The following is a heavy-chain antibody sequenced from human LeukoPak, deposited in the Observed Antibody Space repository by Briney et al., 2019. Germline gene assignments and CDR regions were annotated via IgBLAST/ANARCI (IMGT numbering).Heavy chain of an antibody. D-gene: IGHD3-22*01. J-gene: IGHJ4*02. CDR2: ISYDGSNK. Sequence: GGSLRLSCAASGFTFSSYAMSWVRQAPGKGLEWAAVISYDGSNKYYADSVKGRFTISKDNSKNTLYLQMNSLRAEDTAVYYCAKGVWDYDSSGYRGYYFDYWGQGTLVTVSS. CDR3: AKGVWDYDSSGYRGYYFDY. CDR1: GFTFSSYA. V-gene: IGHV3-30*18.